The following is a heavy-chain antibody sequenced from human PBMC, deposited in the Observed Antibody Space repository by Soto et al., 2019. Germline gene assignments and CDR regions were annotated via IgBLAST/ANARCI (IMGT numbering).Heavy chain of an antibody. CDR3: AREAFHIVVVTANFDN. J-gene: IGHJ4*02. CDR1: GFTFSSYA. CDR2: ISYDGSNK. D-gene: IGHD2-21*02. V-gene: IGHV3-30-3*01. Sequence: QVQLVESGGGVVQPGRSLRLSCAASGFTFSSYAMHWVRQAPGKGLEWVAVISYDGSNKYYADSVKGRFTISRDNSKNTLYLQMNSLRAEDTAVYYCAREAFHIVVVTANFDNWGQGTLVTVSS.